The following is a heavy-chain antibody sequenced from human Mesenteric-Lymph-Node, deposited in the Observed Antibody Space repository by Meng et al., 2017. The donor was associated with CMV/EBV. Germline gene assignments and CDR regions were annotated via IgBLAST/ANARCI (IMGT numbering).Heavy chain of an antibody. CDR2: INHSGST. Sequence: CAFYGGSFSGYYWSWIRQPPGKGLEWIGEINHSGSTNYNPSLKSRVTISVDTSKNQFSLKLNSVTAADTAVYYCARGYSNYIARFDPWGQGTLVTVSS. CDR3: ARGYSNYIARFDP. D-gene: IGHD4-11*01. V-gene: IGHV4-34*01. J-gene: IGHJ5*02. CDR1: GGSFSGYY.